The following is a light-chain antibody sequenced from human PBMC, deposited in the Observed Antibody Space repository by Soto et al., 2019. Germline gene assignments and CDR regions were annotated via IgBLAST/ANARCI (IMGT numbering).Light chain of an antibody. CDR1: QSVSSN. Sequence: EIVMTQSPATLSVSPGERATLSCRASQSVSSNLAWYQQKPGQAPRLLIYGASTRATGIPARFSGSGSGTDFTLTISSLQSEDFAVYYCQQYNNWPLPFGQGTKLEIK. CDR2: GAS. CDR3: QQYNNWPLP. V-gene: IGKV3-15*01. J-gene: IGKJ2*01.